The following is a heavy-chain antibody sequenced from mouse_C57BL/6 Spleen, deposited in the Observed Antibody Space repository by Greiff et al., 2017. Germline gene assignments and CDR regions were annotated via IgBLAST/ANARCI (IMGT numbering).Heavy chain of an antibody. V-gene: IGHV3-6*01. CDR2: ISYDGSN. J-gene: IGHJ1*03. CDR3: AREGITTEYFDV. D-gene: IGHD1-2*01. Sequence: DVQLQESGPGLVKPSQSLSLTCSVTGYSITSGYYWNWIRQFPGNKLEWMGYISYDGSNNYNPALKNRISITRDTSKNQFFLKLNSVTTEDTATYYCAREGITTEYFDVWGTGTTVTVSS. CDR1: GYSITSGYY.